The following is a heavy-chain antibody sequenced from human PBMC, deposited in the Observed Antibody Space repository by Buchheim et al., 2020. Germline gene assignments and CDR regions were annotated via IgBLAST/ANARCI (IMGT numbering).Heavy chain of an antibody. CDR2: ISYDERHI. V-gene: IGHV3-30*03. D-gene: IGHD6-6*01. J-gene: IGHJ4*02. Sequence: QVQLVESGGGVVQPGGSLRLSCAASGFAFSTYNMYWVRQAPGKGLEWLAVISYDERHIYYADSVKGRLTVSRDGSKNTLFLQMNSLRAEDTAVYFCARDRGAARRARLLDYWGQGTL. CDR1: GFAFSTYN. CDR3: ARDRGAARRARLLDY.